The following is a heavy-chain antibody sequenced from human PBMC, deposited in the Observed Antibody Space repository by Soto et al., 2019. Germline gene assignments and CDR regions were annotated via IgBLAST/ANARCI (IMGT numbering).Heavy chain of an antibody. Sequence: QVQLQESGPGLVEPSETLSLTCAVSGGSISETYWWSWVRQPPGKGLEWIGEICYRGTTLYNSSLRSRVTISMDTSRNQISLTLISVTAADSASYYCARHIGVTGTRGFDHWGQGTLVSVSS. CDR1: GGSISETYW. CDR3: ARHIGVTGTRGFDH. D-gene: IGHD6-19*01. V-gene: IGHV4-4*02. CDR2: ICYRGTT. J-gene: IGHJ4*02.